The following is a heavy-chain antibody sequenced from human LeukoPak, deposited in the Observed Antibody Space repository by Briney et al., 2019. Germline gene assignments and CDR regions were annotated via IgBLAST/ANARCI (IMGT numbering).Heavy chain of an antibody. V-gene: IGHV4-34*01. CDR3: ARDLAVPDFWSGSYYYYMDV. CDR1: GGSFSGYY. J-gene: IGHJ6*03. CDR2: INHSGST. Sequence: SETLSLTCAVYGGSFSGYYWSWIRQPPGKGLEWIGEINHSGSTNYNPSLKSRVTISVDTSKNQFSLKLSSVTAADTAVYYCARDLAVPDFWSGSYYYYMDVWGKGTTVTVSS. D-gene: IGHD3-3*01.